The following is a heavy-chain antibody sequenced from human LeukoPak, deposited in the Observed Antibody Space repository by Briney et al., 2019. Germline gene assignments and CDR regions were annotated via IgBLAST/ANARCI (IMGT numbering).Heavy chain of an antibody. Sequence: SETLSLTGTVSGDPINSYYWSWIRQPPGKGLEWIGHIYYSGSTNYNPSLKSRVTISIDTSKNQFSLKLSSVTAADTAVYYCARTAYARFFDLWGRGTLVTVSS. J-gene: IGHJ2*01. CDR2: IYYSGST. CDR1: GDPINSYY. CDR3: ARTAYARFFDL. V-gene: IGHV4-59*01. D-gene: IGHD2-21*01.